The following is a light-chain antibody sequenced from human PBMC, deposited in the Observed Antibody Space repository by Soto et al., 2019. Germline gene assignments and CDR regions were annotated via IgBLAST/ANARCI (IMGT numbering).Light chain of an antibody. V-gene: IGLV2-18*02. CDR2: EVS. J-gene: IGLJ3*02. CDR3: NSYSSSTTWV. CDR1: SSDVGSYNR. Sequence: QSALTQPPSVSGSPGQSVTISCTGTSSDVGSYNRVSWYQQPPGTAPKLIIYEVSNRPSGVPDRFSGSKSGNTASLTISGLQAEDEADYYCNSYSSSTTWVFGGGTKVTVL.